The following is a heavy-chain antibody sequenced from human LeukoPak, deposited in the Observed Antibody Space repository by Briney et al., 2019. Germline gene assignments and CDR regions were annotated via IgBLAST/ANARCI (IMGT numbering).Heavy chain of an antibody. V-gene: IGHV4-34*01. J-gene: IGHJ4*02. Sequence: SETLSLTCAVYGGSFSGYYWSWIRQPPGKGLEWIGSIYYSGSIYYNPSLKSRVTISVDTSKNQFSLKLSSVTAADTAVYYCATLRRDTGSHYSFSYCLDERGQGTLVTVSS. CDR1: GGSFSGYY. CDR2: IYYSGSI. D-gene: IGHD3-10*01. CDR3: ATLRRDTGSHYSFSYCLDE.